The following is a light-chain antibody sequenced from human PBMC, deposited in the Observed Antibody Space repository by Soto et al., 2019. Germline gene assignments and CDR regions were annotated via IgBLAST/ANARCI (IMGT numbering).Light chain of an antibody. V-gene: IGKV3-20*01. CDR2: GAS. CDR3: QQYGSSRWT. CDR1: QSVSSTY. J-gene: IGKJ1*01. Sequence: EIVLTQSPDTLSLFPGERATLSCRASQSVSSTYLAWHQQKLGQAPRLLIFGASSRATGIPDRFSGSGSGTDFTLTISRLEPEDFAVYYCQQYGSSRWTFGQGTKVEIK.